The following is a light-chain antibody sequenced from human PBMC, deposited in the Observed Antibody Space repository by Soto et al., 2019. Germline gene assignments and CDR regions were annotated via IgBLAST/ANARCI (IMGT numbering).Light chain of an antibody. J-gene: IGKJ1*01. V-gene: IGKV3-20*01. CDR1: QSVSTNF. CDR2: GAS. CDR3: QQYGRTSWT. Sequence: EIVLTQSPGTLSLSPGEGATLSCRASQSVSTNFFAWYRQKPGQAPRLLIYGASTRATGIPDRFSGSGSGTDFTLTINRLEPEDFAVYYCQQYGRTSWTFGQGTKVEIK.